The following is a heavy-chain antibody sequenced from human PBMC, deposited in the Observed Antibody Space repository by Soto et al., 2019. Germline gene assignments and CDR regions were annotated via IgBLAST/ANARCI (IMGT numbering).Heavy chain of an antibody. D-gene: IGHD3-10*01. V-gene: IGHV4-59*01. CDR3: ARRGYFDS. Sequence: SETLSLTCTVSGGSISGYYWSWIRQPPGKRLEWIGNISYSGSTNYNPSLKSRVTMSVDTSKNQFSLKLNSLTAADTAVYYCARRGYFDSWGQGTLVTVSS. J-gene: IGHJ4*02. CDR1: GGSISGYY. CDR2: ISYSGST.